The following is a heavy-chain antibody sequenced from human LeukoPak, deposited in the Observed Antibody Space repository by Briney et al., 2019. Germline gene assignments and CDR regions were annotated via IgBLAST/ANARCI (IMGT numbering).Heavy chain of an antibody. D-gene: IGHD1-26*01. CDR2: ISANGANT. CDR3: WDFRGGY. J-gene: IGHJ4*02. CDR1: GFAFDTYA. V-gene: IGHV3-23*01. Sequence: GGSLRLSCAVSGFAFDTYAMSWVRQAPGKGLEWVSSISANGANTYYADPVKGRFTISRDNSKSTLHLQLNSLGAEDTAVYYCWDFRGGYWGQGTLVTVSS.